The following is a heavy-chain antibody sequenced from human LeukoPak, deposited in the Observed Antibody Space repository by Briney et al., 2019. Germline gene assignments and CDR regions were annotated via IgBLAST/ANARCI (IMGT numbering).Heavy chain of an antibody. D-gene: IGHD3-3*01. CDR3: ARGQFTIFGVVINDFDY. V-gene: IGHV4-34*01. CDR2: INHSGST. J-gene: IGHJ4*02. Sequence: PSETLSLTCAVYGGSFSGYYWSWLRQPPGKGLEWIGEINHSGSTNYNPSLTSRVTISVDTSKNQFSLKLSSVIAADTAVYYCARGQFTIFGVVINDFDYWGQGTLVTVSS. CDR1: GGSFSGYY.